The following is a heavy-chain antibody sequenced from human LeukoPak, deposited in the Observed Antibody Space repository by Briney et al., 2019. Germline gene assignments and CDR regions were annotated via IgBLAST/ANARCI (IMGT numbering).Heavy chain of an antibody. CDR3: ARGGRYNWNDYYFDY. CDR2: ISSGSTYI. Sequence: GGSLRLSCAASGFTFSTYSVNLVRQAPGKGLEWVSSISSGSTYIYYADPVKGRFTISRDNANNSLYLQMNSLRAEDTAVYFCARGGRYNWNDYYFDYWGQGTLVTVSS. J-gene: IGHJ4*02. D-gene: IGHD1-1*01. V-gene: IGHV3-21*01. CDR1: GFTFSTYS.